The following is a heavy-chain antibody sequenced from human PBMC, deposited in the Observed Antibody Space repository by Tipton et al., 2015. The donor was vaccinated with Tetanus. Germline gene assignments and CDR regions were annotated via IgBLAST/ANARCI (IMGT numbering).Heavy chain of an antibody. CDR3: GRDHRPRIIVGVQFGYAFDI. J-gene: IGHJ3*02. CDR1: GFAFSDHA. CDR2: ISYDGSYK. D-gene: IGHD2-15*01. V-gene: IGHV3-30-3*01. Sequence: SLRLSCAGSGFAFSDHAIHWVRQTPGKGLEWVAVISYDGSYKFYGDSGKGRSTIFRDNSKNTLYLEVDSLRAEDAAVYYCGRDHRPRIIVGVQFGYAFDIGGQGTTVIVAS.